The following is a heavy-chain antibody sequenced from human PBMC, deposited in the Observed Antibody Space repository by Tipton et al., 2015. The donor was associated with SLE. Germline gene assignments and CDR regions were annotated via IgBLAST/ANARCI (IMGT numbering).Heavy chain of an antibody. V-gene: IGHV4-59*11. CDR3: ARGDMVVVPAAGGGYYYYMDV. J-gene: IGHJ6*03. CDR1: GDSINSHH. D-gene: IGHD2-2*01. Sequence: TLSLTCTVSGDSINSHHWSWIRQPPGKGLEWIGYMYNSGSTKYNPSLKSGVTISVDTSKNQFSLKLSSVTAADTAVYYCARGDMVVVPAAGGGYYYYMDVWGKGTTVTVSS. CDR2: MYNSGST.